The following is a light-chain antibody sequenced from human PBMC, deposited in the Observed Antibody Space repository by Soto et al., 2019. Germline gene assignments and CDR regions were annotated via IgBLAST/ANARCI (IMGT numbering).Light chain of an antibody. CDR3: QQSYSTPPT. J-gene: IGKJ2*01. CDR1: QSIRTS. CDR2: GGF. Sequence: DIQMTQSPSSLSASVGDRVTITCRGSQSIRTSLNWYQQKPGKAPKLLIYGGFSLQSGAPSRFSGSGSGTDFTLTISSLQPEDFAVYYCQQSYSTPPTFGQGTKVEIK. V-gene: IGKV1-39*01.